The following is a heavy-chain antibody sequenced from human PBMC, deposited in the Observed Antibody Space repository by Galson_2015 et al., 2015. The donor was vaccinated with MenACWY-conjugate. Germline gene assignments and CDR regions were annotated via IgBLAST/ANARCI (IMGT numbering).Heavy chain of an antibody. V-gene: IGHV3-74*01. CDR2: INPGGSST. CDR1: GFIFNTYW. CDR3: AKSRGASFYFDS. J-gene: IGHJ4*02. Sequence: SLRLSCAASGFIFNTYWMHWVRQAPGKGLVRVSRINPGGSSTTYADSVKDRFTISRDNAKNTLYLQTSSLRPEDTAVFYCAKSRGASFYFDSWGQGTLVTV. D-gene: IGHD1-26*01.